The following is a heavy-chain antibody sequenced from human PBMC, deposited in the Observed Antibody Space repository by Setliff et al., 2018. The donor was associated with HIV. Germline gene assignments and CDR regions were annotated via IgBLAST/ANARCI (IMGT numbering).Heavy chain of an antibody. CDR2: ISTNNDNT. Sequence: ASVKVSCKASGYTFTRYGISWVRQAPGQGLEWMGWISTNNDNTNYAQKLQGRVTMTTDTSTSTAYTELRSLRSDDTAVYYCARHASTWYYDTSGPHFDYWGQGTLVTVSS. D-gene: IGHD3-22*01. V-gene: IGHV1-18*01. CDR1: GYTFTRYG. CDR3: ARHASTWYYDTSGPHFDY. J-gene: IGHJ4*02.